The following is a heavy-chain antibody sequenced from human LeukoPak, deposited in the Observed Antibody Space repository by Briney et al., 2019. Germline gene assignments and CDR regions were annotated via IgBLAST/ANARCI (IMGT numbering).Heavy chain of an antibody. CDR1: GYTFTSYF. J-gene: IGHJ4*02. D-gene: IGHD3-10*01. Sequence: ASVKVSCKASGYTFTSYFMHWVRQAPGQGLEWMGIINPSRGGTNYAQKFQGRVTMTRDTSISTAYMELSRLRSDDTAVYYCARTGLLWFGELLWGFDYWGQGTLVTVSS. V-gene: IGHV1-2*02. CDR2: INPSRGGT. CDR3: ARTGLLWFGELLWGFDY.